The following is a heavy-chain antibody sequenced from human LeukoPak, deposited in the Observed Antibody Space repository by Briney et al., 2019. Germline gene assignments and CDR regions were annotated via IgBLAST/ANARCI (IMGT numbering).Heavy chain of an antibody. V-gene: IGHV1-2*04. Sequence: GALVKVSCKASGYTFTAYYMHWVRQAPGQGLEWMGWINPNSGGTNYAQKFQDWVTMTRDTSITTAYMELSRLRSDDTAVYYCARGQALERPNTLFDYWGQGTLVTVSS. CDR1: GYTFTAYY. D-gene: IGHD1-1*01. CDR2: INPNSGGT. J-gene: IGHJ4*02. CDR3: ARGQALERPNTLFDY.